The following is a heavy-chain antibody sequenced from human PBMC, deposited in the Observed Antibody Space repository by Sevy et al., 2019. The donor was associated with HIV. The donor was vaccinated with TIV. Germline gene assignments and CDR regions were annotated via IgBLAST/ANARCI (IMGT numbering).Heavy chain of an antibody. CDR1: GFNFEDYV. CDR2: VRWNGVST. Sequence: GGSLRLSCAASGFNFEDYVMSWVRQAPGKGLEWVSGVRWNGVSTTYADSVKGRFTISRDNAKNALYLQMNSLRAEDTAIYFCATVFDSHSYVFDFWGQGTLVTVSS. V-gene: IGHV3-20*04. D-gene: IGHD3-22*01. CDR3: ATVFDSHSYVFDF. J-gene: IGHJ4*02.